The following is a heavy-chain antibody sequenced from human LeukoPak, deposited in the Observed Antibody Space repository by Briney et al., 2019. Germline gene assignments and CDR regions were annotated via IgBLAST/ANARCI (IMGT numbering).Heavy chain of an antibody. CDR3: AKDPDGYNYFDY. D-gene: IGHD5-24*01. V-gene: IGHV3-23*01. CDR1: GFTFNSYA. Sequence: GGSLRLSCAASGFTFNSYAMSWVRQAPGKGLEWVSAISGSGGSTYYADSVKGRFTISRDNSKNTLYLQMNSLRAEDTAVYYCAKDPDGYNYFDYWGQGTLVTVSS. J-gene: IGHJ4*02. CDR2: ISGSGGST.